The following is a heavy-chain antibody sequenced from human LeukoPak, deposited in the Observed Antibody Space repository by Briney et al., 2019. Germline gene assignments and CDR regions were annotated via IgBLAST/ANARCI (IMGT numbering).Heavy chain of an antibody. V-gene: IGHV1-2*02. D-gene: IGHD6-6*01. CDR2: INPNSGGT. CDR1: GYTFTGYY. CDR3: ARAGYSSSSYYYYYYMDV. J-gene: IGHJ6*03. Sequence: ASVKVSCKASGYTFTGYYMHWVRQAPGQGLEWMGWINPNSGGTNYAQKFQGRVTMTRDTSISTAYMELSRLRSDDTAVYYCARAGYSSSSYYYYYYMDVWGKGTTVTVSS.